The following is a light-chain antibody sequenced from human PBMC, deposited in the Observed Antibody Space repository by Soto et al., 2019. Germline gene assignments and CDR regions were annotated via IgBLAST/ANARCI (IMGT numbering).Light chain of an antibody. CDR3: QQYNSYPIT. Sequence: DIQMTQSPSTLSASVGDRVTITCRASQSISSWLAWYQQKPGKAPKLLIYKASSLESGVPSRFSGSGSGTEFTLTTSGLQPDDFATYYCQQYNSYPITFGPGTKVDIK. V-gene: IGKV1-5*03. CDR1: QSISSW. CDR2: KAS. J-gene: IGKJ3*01.